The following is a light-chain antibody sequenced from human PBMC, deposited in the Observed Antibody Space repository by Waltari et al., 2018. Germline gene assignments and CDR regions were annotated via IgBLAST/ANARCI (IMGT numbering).Light chain of an antibody. CDR2: EVS. J-gene: IGLJ2*01. CDR3: SSYTTSGTVV. Sequence: QSALTQPASVSGSPGQSITIPCTGTNSAVGAYNYVSWYPQHPGKAPKLMIYEVSNRPSGVSNRFSGSKSGNTASLTISGLQAEDEADYYCSSYTTSGTVVFGGGTKLTIL. V-gene: IGLV2-14*01. CDR1: NSAVGAYNY.